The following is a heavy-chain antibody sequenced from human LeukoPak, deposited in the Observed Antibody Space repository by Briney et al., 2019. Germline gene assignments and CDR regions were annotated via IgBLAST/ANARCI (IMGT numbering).Heavy chain of an antibody. CDR2: TIPIFGTA. V-gene: IGHV1-69*06. CDR3: ARTALPGPVDTAMDPDY. J-gene: IGHJ4*02. CDR1: GGTFSSYA. D-gene: IGHD5-18*01. Sequence: SVKVSCKASGGTFSSYAISWVRQAPGQGLEWMGGTIPIFGTANYAQKFQGRVTITADKSTSTAYMELSSLRSEDTAVYYCARTALPGPVDTAMDPDYWGQGTLVTVSS.